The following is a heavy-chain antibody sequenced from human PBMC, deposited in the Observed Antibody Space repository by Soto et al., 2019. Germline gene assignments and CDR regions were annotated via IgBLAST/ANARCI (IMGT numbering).Heavy chain of an antibody. Sequence: QIHLVQSGAEVKEPGASVKVSCKASGYTFTSYAIIWVRQAPGQGLEWMGWLSAYNGNTNYAQNLQGRVTVTTDTSTDTAYMELRSLRSDDTAVYYCATVVGAVPYWGQGTLVTVSS. D-gene: IGHD1-26*01. CDR1: GYTFTSYA. CDR2: LSAYNGNT. V-gene: IGHV1-18*01. CDR3: ATVVGAVPY. J-gene: IGHJ4*02.